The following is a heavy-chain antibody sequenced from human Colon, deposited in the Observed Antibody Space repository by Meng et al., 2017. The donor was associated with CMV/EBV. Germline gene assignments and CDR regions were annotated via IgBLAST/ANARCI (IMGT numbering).Heavy chain of an antibody. D-gene: IGHD1-26*01. V-gene: IGHV3-66*01. CDR1: GFTVSSTH. CDR2: IYSGGST. Sequence: VESGGDLVQPGGSLRLFCAASGFTVSSTHMSWVRQAPGKGLEWVSVIYSGGSTFYADSVKGRFTISRDNSKNTLYLQMNSLSAEDTAVYYCARGYSGTSSWGQGTLVTVSS. J-gene: IGHJ4*02. CDR3: ARGYSGTSS.